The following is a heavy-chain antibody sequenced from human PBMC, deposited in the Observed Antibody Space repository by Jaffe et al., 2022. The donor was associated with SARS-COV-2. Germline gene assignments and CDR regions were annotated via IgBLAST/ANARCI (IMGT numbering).Heavy chain of an antibody. V-gene: IGHV3-33*01. J-gene: IGHJ5*02. D-gene: IGHD3-22*01. CDR2: IWYDGSNK. CDR3: ARGGGRWLSSMGGWFDP. Sequence: QVQLVESGGGVVQPGRSLRLSCAASGFTFSSYGMHWVRQAPGKGLEWVAVIWYDGSNKYYADSVKGRFTISRDNSKNTLYLQMNSLRAEDTAVYYCARGGGRWLSSMGGWFDPWGQGTLVTVSS. CDR1: GFTFSSYG.